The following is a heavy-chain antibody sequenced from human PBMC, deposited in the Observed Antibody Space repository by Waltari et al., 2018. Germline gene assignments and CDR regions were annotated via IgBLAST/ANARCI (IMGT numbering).Heavy chain of an antibody. CDR2: ISGSGGST. CDR1: GFTFSSYA. CDR3: AKENDFWSGPGGFDP. J-gene: IGHJ5*02. V-gene: IGHV3-23*01. Sequence: EVQLLESGGGLVQPGGSLRLSCAAYGFTFSSYAMSWVRQPPGTGLEWVSAISGSGGSTYYADAVKGRFTISRDNSKNTLYLQMNSLGAEDTAVYYCAKENDFWSGPGGFDPWGQGTLVTVSS. D-gene: IGHD3-3*01.